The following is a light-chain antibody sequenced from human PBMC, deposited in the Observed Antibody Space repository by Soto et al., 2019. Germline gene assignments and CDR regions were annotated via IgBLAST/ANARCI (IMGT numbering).Light chain of an antibody. CDR2: YNT. V-gene: IGLV3-21*04. CDR3: QVWDSSNDHVI. CDR1: NIGSKG. Sequence: SYELTQPPSVSVAPGKTARITCGGNNIGSKGVHWYQQQPGQAPVLVIYYNTDRPSGIPERFSGSNSGNTATLTINRVEAGDEADYYCQVWDSSNDHVIFGGGTKLTVL. J-gene: IGLJ2*01.